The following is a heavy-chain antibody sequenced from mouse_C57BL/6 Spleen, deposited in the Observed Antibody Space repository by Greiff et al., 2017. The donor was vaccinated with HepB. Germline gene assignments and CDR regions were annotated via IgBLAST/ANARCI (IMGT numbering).Heavy chain of an antibody. Sequence: EVKVEESGPGLVKPSQSLSLTCSVTGYSITSGYYWNWIRQFPGNKLEWMGYISYDGSNNYNPSLKNRISITRDTSKNQFFLKLNSVTTEDTATYYCARGGGYYGSSPYWYFDVWGTGTTVTVSS. V-gene: IGHV3-6*01. CDR3: ARGGGYYGSSPYWYFDV. CDR1: GYSITSGYY. CDR2: ISYDGSN. J-gene: IGHJ1*03. D-gene: IGHD1-1*01.